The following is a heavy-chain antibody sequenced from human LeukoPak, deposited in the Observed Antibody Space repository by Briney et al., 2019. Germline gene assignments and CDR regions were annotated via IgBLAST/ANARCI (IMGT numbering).Heavy chain of an antibody. Sequence: GSVKVSCKASGYTFTGYYMHWVRQAPGQGLEWMGWINPNSGGTNYAQKFQGWVTMTRDTSISTAYMELSRLRSDDTAVYYCARAIYDILTGCGPDYYGMDVWGKGTTVTVSS. CDR3: ARAIYDILTGCGPDYYGMDV. J-gene: IGHJ6*04. CDR2: INPNSGGT. D-gene: IGHD3-9*01. CDR1: GYTFTGYY. V-gene: IGHV1-2*04.